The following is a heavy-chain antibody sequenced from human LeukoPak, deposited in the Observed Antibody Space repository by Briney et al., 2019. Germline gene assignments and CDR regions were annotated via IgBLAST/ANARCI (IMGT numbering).Heavy chain of an antibody. CDR3: ARDSGIYSGSYYYFNY. V-gene: IGHV3-21*01. CDR1: GFTFSSYS. CDR2: ISSSSSYI. J-gene: IGHJ4*02. D-gene: IGHD1-26*01. Sequence: PGGSLRLSCAASGFTFSSYSMNWVRQAPGKGLEWVSSISSSSSYIYYAGSVKGRFTISRDNAKNSLYLQMNSLRAEDTAVYYCARDSGIYSGSYYYFNYWGQGTLVTVSS.